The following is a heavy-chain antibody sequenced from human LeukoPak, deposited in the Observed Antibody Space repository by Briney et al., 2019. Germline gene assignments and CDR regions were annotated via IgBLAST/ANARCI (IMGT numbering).Heavy chain of an antibody. J-gene: IGHJ4*02. Sequence: GGSLRLSCAASGFSFSNYGMHWVRQAPGKGLEWVAVISYDGRNKYFADSVKGRLTISRDNSKNTVYLEMNSLRDEDTAVYYCAGNYGPYYFDYWGQGTLVTVSS. D-gene: IGHD3-10*01. V-gene: IGHV3-30*03. CDR2: ISYDGRNK. CDR1: GFSFSNYG. CDR3: AGNYGPYYFDY.